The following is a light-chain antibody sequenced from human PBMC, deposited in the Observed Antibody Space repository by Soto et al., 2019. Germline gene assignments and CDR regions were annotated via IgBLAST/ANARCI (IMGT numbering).Light chain of an antibody. CDR1: QSVSSY. J-gene: IGKJ4*01. V-gene: IGKV3-11*01. CDR2: DAS. Sequence: EIVLTHSPATLSLSPGERATLSFSSSQSVSSYLAWYQQKPGQAPRLLIYDASNRATGIPARFSGSGSGTDFTLTISSLEPEDFAVYYCQQRSNWPPFLTFGGGTKVDIK. CDR3: QQRSNWPPFLT.